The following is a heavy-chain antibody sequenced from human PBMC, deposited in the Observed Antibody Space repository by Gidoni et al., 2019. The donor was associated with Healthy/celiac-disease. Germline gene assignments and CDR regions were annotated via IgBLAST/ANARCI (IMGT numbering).Heavy chain of an antibody. J-gene: IGHJ3*02. CDR3: ARDLWSTHDAFDI. CDR2: IYYSGST. CDR1: GGSISSYY. V-gene: IGHV4-59*01. Sequence: QVQLQESGPGLVKPSETLSLTCTVSGGSISSYYWSWIRQLPGKGLEWIGYIYYSGSTNYNPSLKSRVTISVDTSKNQFSLKLSSVTAADTAVYYCARDLWSTHDAFDIWGQGTMVTVSS. D-gene: IGHD3-10*01.